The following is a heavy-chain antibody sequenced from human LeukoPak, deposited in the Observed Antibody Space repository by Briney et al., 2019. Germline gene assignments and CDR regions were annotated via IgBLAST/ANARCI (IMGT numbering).Heavy chain of an antibody. CDR1: GVSISSYY. J-gene: IGHJ4*02. D-gene: IGHD6-13*01. Sequence: SETLSLTCTVSGVSISSYYWSWIRQPAGKGLEWIGHIYNRGSTNYNPSLKGRVTMSVATSKNQFSLYLSSVTAADTAVYYCARSAFLVTAPGLYYFDYWGQGTLVAVSS. CDR2: IYNRGST. CDR3: ARSAFLVTAPGLYYFDY. V-gene: IGHV4-4*07.